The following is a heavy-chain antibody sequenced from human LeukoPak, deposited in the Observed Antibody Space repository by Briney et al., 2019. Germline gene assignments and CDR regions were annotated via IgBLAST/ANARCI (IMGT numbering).Heavy chain of an antibody. Sequence: PGGSLRLSCAASGFTFTDSWMRWVREVPGKGLEWVANIKEDGSQKNYVDSVKGRFTIFRDNAKNSLFLQMNSLRAEDTAVYFCARDRHSGHFDWGQGTLVTVSS. CDR2: IKEDGSQK. CDR1: GFTFTDSW. V-gene: IGHV3-7*01. J-gene: IGHJ4*02. D-gene: IGHD1-26*01. CDR3: ARDRHSGHFD.